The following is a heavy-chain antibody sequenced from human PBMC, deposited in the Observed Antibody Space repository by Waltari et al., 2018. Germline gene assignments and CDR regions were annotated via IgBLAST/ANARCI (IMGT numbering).Heavy chain of an antibody. J-gene: IGHJ5*02. V-gene: IGHV4-4*07. CDR3: ARDRYYDFWSGYSHSYNWFDP. CDR1: GGSISSYY. Sequence: QVQLQESGPGLVKPSETLSLTCTVSGGSISSYYWSWIRQPAGKGLGWIGRIYTSGSTNYNPSLKSRVTMSVDTSKNQFSLKLSSVTAADTAVYYCARDRYYDFWSGYSHSYNWFDPWGQGTLVTVSS. CDR2: IYTSGST. D-gene: IGHD3-3*01.